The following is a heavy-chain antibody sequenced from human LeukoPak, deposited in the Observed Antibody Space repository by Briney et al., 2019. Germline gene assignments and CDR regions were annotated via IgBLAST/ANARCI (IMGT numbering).Heavy chain of an antibody. V-gene: IGHV3-23*01. Sequence: GGSLRLSCAASGFTFGSYAMSWVRQAPGKGLEWVSTITGSGGSTYYADSVKGRFTISRDNSKNTLYLQMNSLRAEDTAVYYCAKDLWPPYYYDSNNCHAFDIWGQGTMVTASS. J-gene: IGHJ3*02. CDR2: ITGSGGST. CDR1: GFTFGSYA. CDR3: AKDLWPPYYYDSNNCHAFDI. D-gene: IGHD3-22*01.